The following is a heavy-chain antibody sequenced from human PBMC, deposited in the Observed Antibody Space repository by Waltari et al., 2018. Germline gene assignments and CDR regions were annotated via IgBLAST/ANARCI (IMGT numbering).Heavy chain of an antibody. J-gene: IGHJ4*02. Sequence: QVQLQQWGAGLLKPSETLSLTCAVYGGSFSGYYWSWLSPPPGKGLGWIGEINQSGSTNYNPSLKSRVTISVDTSKNQFSLKLSSVTAADTAVYYCARGLQTRMVRGVIYSVKSLNFDYWGQGTLVTVSS. CDR1: GGSFSGYY. CDR3: ARGLQTRMVRGVIYSVKSLNFDY. V-gene: IGHV4-34*01. CDR2: INQSGST. D-gene: IGHD3-10*01.